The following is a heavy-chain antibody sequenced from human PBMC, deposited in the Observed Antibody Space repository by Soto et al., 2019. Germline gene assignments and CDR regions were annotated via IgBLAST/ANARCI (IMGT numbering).Heavy chain of an antibody. Sequence: GGSLRLSCAASGFAFSSHPMSWVRQAPEKGLEWVAGISDGGDLTYNADSVRGRFTISRDNSRNTLYLQMNSLRAEDTAVYYCARRVIGSSRAFDIWGQGTMVTV. CDR2: ISDGGDLT. CDR3: ARRVIGSSRAFDI. D-gene: IGHD3-10*01. V-gene: IGHV3-23*01. J-gene: IGHJ3*02. CDR1: GFAFSSHP.